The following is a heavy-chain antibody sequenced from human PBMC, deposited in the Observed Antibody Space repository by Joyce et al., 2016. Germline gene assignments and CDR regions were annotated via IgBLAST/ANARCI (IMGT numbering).Heavy chain of an antibody. D-gene: IGHD2-2*01. V-gene: IGHV4-39*07. CDR2: IYYSGST. J-gene: IGHJ4*02. CDR1: GGSISSNNYY. Sequence: QPQLQESGPGLVKPSETLSLPCTVSGGSISSNNYYWGWIRQPPGKGLEWIGSIYYSGSTYYKSSFKSRVTISINTSKNQFSLKLRPVTAADTAVYYCARDPRTSHCFDYWGQGALVTVSS. CDR3: ARDPRTSHCFDY.